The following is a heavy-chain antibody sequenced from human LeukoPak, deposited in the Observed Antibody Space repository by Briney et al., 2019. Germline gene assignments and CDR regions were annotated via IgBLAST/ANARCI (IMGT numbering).Heavy chain of an antibody. CDR1: GGTFTGYY. D-gene: IGHD3-10*01. J-gene: IGHJ5*02. CDR2: INPNSGGT. Sequence: GASVKVSCKASGGTFTGYYMHWVRQAPGQGLEWMGWINPNSGGTNYAQKFQGRVTMTRDTSISTAYMELSRLRSDDTAVYYCARDGEPGELSDHNWFDPWGQGTLVTVSS. V-gene: IGHV1-2*02. CDR3: ARDGEPGELSDHNWFDP.